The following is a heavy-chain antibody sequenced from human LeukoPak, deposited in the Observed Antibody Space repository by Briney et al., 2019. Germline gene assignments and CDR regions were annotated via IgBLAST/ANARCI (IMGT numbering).Heavy chain of an antibody. Sequence: GGSLRLSCAASGFTFSSYGMHWVRQAPGKGLEWVALIWYDGSNKYYTDSVKGRLTISRDNSKNTLYLQMNSLRAEDTAVYYCARFRIATKYFQHWGQGTLVTVSS. J-gene: IGHJ1*01. D-gene: IGHD6-13*01. CDR3: ARFRIATKYFQH. CDR1: GFTFSSYG. V-gene: IGHV3-33*01. CDR2: IWYDGSNK.